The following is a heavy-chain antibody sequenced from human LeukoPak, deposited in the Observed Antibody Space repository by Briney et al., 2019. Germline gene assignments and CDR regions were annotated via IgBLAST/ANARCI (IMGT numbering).Heavy chain of an antibody. CDR1: GFTFSSYG. Sequence: GGSLRLSCAAYGFTFSSYGMHWVRQAPGKGLEWVSGIRHSDGSTYYADAVKGRFTISSDKSKNTLFLQMNSLRAEDTALYYCAKGLETESRLDSWGQGTLVTVSS. CDR3: AKGLETESRLDS. CDR2: IRHSDGST. V-gene: IGHV3-23*01. D-gene: IGHD1-1*01. J-gene: IGHJ4*02.